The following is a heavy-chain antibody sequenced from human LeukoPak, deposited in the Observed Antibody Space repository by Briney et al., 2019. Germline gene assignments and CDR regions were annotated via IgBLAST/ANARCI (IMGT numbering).Heavy chain of an antibody. CDR1: GFTFSIYW. V-gene: IGHV3-7*03. CDR3: ARYFSGGSCFDY. CDR2: IKHDGSEK. Sequence: GGSLRLSCAASGFTFSIYWMSWVRQAPGKGLEWVANIKHDGSEKYYVDSVKGRFTISRDNAKNSLYLQMNSLGAEDTALYYCARYFSGGSCFDYWGQGTLVTVSS. J-gene: IGHJ4*02. D-gene: IGHD2-15*01.